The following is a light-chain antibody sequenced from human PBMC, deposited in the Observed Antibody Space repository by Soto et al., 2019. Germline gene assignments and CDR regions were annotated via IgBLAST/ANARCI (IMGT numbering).Light chain of an antibody. J-gene: IGKJ4*01. CDR2: KAS. V-gene: IGKV1-5*03. Sequence: DIPMTQSPSTLSASVGDRVTITCRASQSIGIWLAGYQQKPGKASKLLIYKASSLESGDPSRFSGSESGTEVNLTISSLQPDDFATYYCQQYNSWAVTLGGGTKVEIK. CDR3: QQYNSWAVT. CDR1: QSIGIW.